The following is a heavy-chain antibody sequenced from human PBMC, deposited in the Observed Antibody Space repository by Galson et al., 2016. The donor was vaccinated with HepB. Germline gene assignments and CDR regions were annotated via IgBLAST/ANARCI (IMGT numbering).Heavy chain of an antibody. J-gene: IGHJ3*01. CDR2: IVVGSAYT. D-gene: IGHD1-14*01. Sequence: SVKVSCKASEPTFTSSTVQWVRQARGQRLEWIGWIVVGSAYTSYAPKFQERVTITRDISTRTAYMELSSLRSEDTAVYYCAADLPGRHDAFDFWGQGTVVTVSS. CDR3: AADLPGRHDAFDF. CDR1: EPTFTSST. V-gene: IGHV1-58*01.